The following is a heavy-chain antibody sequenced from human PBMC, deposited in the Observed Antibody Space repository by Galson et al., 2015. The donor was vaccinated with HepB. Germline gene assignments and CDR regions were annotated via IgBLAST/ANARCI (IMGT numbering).Heavy chain of an antibody. CDR2: IDWDDDK. J-gene: IGHJ4*02. D-gene: IGHD6-19*01. V-gene: IGHV2-70*11. CDR3: ARISSGGSSGWRTPL. Sequence: PALVKPTQTLTLTCTFSGFSLSTSGMCVSWIRQPPGKALEWLARIDWDDDKYYSTSLKTRLTISKDTSKNQVVLTMTNMDPVDTATYYCARISSGGSSGWRTPLWGQGTLVTVSS. CDR1: GFSLSTSGMC.